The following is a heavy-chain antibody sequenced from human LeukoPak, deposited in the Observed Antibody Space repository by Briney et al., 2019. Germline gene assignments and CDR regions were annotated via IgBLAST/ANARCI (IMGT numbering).Heavy chain of an antibody. CDR3: ARDSTFDY. V-gene: IGHV3-30-3*01. D-gene: IGHD2-2*01. CDR2: ISYDGSSK. CDR1: GFTFSSYA. Sequence: GGSLRLSCAASGFTFSSYAMHWVRQAPGKGLEWVAVISYDGSSKYYADSVKGRFTISRDNSKNTLYLQMNSLRAEDTAVYYCARDSTFDYWGQGTLVTVPS. J-gene: IGHJ4*02.